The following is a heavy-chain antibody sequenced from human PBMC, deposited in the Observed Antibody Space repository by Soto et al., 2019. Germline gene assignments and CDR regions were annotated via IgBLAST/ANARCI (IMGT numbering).Heavy chain of an antibody. CDR2: IYYSGST. V-gene: IGHV4-39*01. Sequence: QLQLQESGPGLVKPSETLSLTCTVSGGSISSSSYYWGWIRQPPGKGLEWIGSIYYSGSTYYNPSLKSRVTISVDTSKNQFSLKLSSVTAADTAVYYCARRRIAAETRLNDKFDYWGQGTLVTVSS. CDR1: GGSISSSSYY. J-gene: IGHJ4*02. CDR3: ARRRIAAETRLNDKFDY. D-gene: IGHD6-6*01.